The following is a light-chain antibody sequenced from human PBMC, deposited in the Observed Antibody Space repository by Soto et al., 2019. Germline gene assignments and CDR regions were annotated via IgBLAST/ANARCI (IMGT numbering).Light chain of an antibody. CDR3: SAWDDRLRGSV. CDR2: GND. Sequence: QSVLTQPPSASATPGQRVTISCSGSNSNIGSNPVNWYQQVPGTAPNLLIYGNDKRPSGVPDRFSGSKSGTSASLAIRGLQSEDEADYYCSAWDDRLRGSVFGTGTKVTVL. CDR1: NSNIGSNP. V-gene: IGLV1-44*01. J-gene: IGLJ1*01.